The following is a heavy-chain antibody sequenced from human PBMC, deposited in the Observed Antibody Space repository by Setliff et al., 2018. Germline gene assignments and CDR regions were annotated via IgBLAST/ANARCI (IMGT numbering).Heavy chain of an antibody. V-gene: IGHV4-61*09. J-gene: IGHJ5*01. CDR2: VYSTGST. CDR3: VRDRYGRNSDGSGVYNWFDS. D-gene: IGHD2-15*01. CDR1: GASISSGSHY. Sequence: PSETLSFTCNVSGASISSGSHYWSWIRQSAGEKPTWIGHVYSTGSTNYNPSFESRVSISVDKSNNQFSLKMTSVTAADTAMYYCVRDRYGRNSDGSGVYNWFDSWGQGILVTVSS.